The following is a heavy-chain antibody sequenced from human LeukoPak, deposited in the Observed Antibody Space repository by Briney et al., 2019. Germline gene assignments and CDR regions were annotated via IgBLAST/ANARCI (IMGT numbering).Heavy chain of an antibody. CDR1: GYTFTSYG. V-gene: IGHV1-18*01. CDR3: ARAHYDSSGYYNRVSDY. Sequence: ASVKVSCKASGYTFTSYGISWVRQAPGQGLEWMGWISAYNGNTNYAQKLQGRVTMTTDTSTSAAYMELRSLRSDDTAVYYCARAHYDSSGYYNRVSDYWGQGTLVTVSS. J-gene: IGHJ4*02. CDR2: ISAYNGNT. D-gene: IGHD3-22*01.